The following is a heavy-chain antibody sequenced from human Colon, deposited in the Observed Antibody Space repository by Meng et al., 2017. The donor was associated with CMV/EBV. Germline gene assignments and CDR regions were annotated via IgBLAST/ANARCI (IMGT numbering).Heavy chain of an antibody. Sequence: GESLKISCAASGFTFSSYAMHWVRQAPGKGLEWVAVISYDGSNKYYADSVKGRFTISRDNSKNTLYLQMNSLRAKDTAVYYCARARSTSNHGMDVWGQGTTVTVSS. D-gene: IGHD1-1*01. CDR2: ISYDGSNK. CDR1: GFTFSSYA. CDR3: ARARSTSNHGMDV. J-gene: IGHJ6*02. V-gene: IGHV3-30-3*01.